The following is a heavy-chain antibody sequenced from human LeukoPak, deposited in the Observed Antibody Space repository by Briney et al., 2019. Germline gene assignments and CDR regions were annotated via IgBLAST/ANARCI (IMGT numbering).Heavy chain of an antibody. CDR2: INHSGST. J-gene: IGHJ4*02. D-gene: IGHD3-22*01. V-gene: IGHV4-39*07. CDR3: ARAHSSGYYYAYFDY. CDR1: GGSISSSTYY. Sequence: SETLSLTCTVSGGSISSSTYYWSWIRQPPGKGLEWIGEINHSGSTNYNPSLKSRVTISVDTSKNQFSLKLSSVTAADTAVYYCARAHSSGYYYAYFDYWGQGTLVTVSS.